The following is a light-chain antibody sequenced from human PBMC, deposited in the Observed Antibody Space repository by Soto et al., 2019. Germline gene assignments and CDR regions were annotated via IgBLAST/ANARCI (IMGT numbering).Light chain of an antibody. CDR2: KVS. V-gene: IGKV2-30*01. Sequence: DVVMTQSPLSLSVTLGQPASISCTSSQSLVYTDGNTYLNWFQQRPVQSPRRLIYKVSDRDSGVPDRFGGSGSGTYFTLKSRRVEAEDVVVYDCMQGSELWTFGRGTEVEI. CDR1: QSLVYTDGNTY. J-gene: IGKJ1*01. CDR3: MQGSELWT.